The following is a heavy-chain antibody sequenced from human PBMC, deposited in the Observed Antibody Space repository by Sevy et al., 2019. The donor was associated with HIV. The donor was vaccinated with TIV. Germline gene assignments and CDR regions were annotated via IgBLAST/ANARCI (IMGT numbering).Heavy chain of an antibody. CDR3: VTDPWVDYMVDYGSTETYSFHY. Sequence: GGSLRLSCVVSGLTFRNVYMSWVRQAPGKGLEWVGRIKSRSDGETTDYGAPVNGRFSISRDDSKNTIFIQMNGLRTEVTATYYGVTDPWVDYMVDYGSTETYSFHYWGQGTPVTVSS. V-gene: IGHV3-15*01. D-gene: IGHD4-17*01. J-gene: IGHJ4*02. CDR1: GLTFRNVY. CDR2: IKSRSDGETT.